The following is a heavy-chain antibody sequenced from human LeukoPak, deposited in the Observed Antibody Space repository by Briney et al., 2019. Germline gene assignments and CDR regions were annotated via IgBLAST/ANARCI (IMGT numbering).Heavy chain of an antibody. Sequence: GGSLRLSCAASGFTFSSYEMNWVRQAPGKGLEWVSYISSSGSTIYYADSVKGRFTISRDNSKNTLYLQMNSLRAEDTAVYYCARDTFIYSSSCDYWGQGTLVTVSS. V-gene: IGHV3-48*03. CDR1: GFTFSSYE. J-gene: IGHJ4*02. D-gene: IGHD6-13*01. CDR3: ARDTFIYSSSCDY. CDR2: ISSSGSTI.